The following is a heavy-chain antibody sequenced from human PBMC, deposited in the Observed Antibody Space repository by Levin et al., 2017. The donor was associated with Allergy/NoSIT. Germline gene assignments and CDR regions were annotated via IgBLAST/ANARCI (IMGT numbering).Heavy chain of an antibody. V-gene: IGHV3-74*01. CDR1: GFTFSSYW. Sequence: GGSLRLSCAASGFTFSSYWMHWVRQAPGKGLVWVSRINSDGSSTSYADSVKGRFTISRDNAKNTLYLQMNSLRVEDTAVYYCARDGLYSGYDSIYYYYDGMDVWGQGTTVTVSS. CDR3: ARDGLYSGYDSIYYYYDGMDV. D-gene: IGHD5-12*01. CDR2: INSDGSST. J-gene: IGHJ6*02.